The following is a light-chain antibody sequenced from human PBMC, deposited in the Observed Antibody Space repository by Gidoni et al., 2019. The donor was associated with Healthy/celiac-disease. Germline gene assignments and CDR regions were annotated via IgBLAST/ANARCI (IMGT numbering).Light chain of an antibody. CDR3: QQYYSYPAT. CDR2: AAS. Sequence: AIRMTQSPSSFSASTGDRVTITCRASQGISSYLAWYQQKPGKAPKLLIYAASTLQSGVPSRFSGSGYGTDFTLTISCLQSEDFATYFCQQYYSYPATFGPGTKVDIK. V-gene: IGKV1-8*01. J-gene: IGKJ3*01. CDR1: QGISSY.